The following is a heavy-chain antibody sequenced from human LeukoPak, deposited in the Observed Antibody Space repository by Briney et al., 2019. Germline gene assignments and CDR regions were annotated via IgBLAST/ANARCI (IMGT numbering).Heavy chain of an antibody. CDR1: GFTFSTYW. Sequence: GGSLRLSCAASGFTFSTYWMHWVRQAPGKGLVWVSRINSDGSSTAYADSVKGRFTISRDNAKNSLYLQMNSLRAEDTALYYCARDITSYYYMDVWGKGTTVTVSS. J-gene: IGHJ6*03. D-gene: IGHD3-10*01. V-gene: IGHV3-74*01. CDR2: INSDGSST. CDR3: ARDITSYYYMDV.